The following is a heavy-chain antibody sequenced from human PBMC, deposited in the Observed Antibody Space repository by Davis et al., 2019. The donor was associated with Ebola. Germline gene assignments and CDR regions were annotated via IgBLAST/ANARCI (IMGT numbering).Heavy chain of an antibody. V-gene: IGHV3-30*02. Sequence: GGSLRLSCAASGFIFRSYGMHWVRQAPGKGLEWVAFIRYDGGDKYHADSVKGRFTISRDNAKNSLYLQMNSLRDEDTAVYYCAREVAVRGVIFEYYFDYWGQGTLVTVSS. CDR2: IRYDGGDK. D-gene: IGHD3-10*01. CDR3: AREVAVRGVIFEYYFDY. CDR1: GFIFRSYG. J-gene: IGHJ4*02.